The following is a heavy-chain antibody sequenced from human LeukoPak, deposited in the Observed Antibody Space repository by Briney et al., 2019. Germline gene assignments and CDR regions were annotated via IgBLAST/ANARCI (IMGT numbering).Heavy chain of an antibody. CDR3: AKRWNVLPTGHSFDC. CDR2: ISETGGIT. CDR1: GFIFSSYA. Sequence: GGSLRLSCAASGFIFSSYAMNWVRQAPGKGLEWVLGISETGGITHYADSVKGRFTISRDNSKNTLYLQMDSLRVEDTAVYYCAKRWNVLPTGHSFDCWGQGTLVTVSS. D-gene: IGHD2-8*02. V-gene: IGHV3-23*01. J-gene: IGHJ5*01.